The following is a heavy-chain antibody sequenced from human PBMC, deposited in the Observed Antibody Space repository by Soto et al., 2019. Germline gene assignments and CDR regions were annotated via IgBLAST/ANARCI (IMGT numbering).Heavy chain of an antibody. J-gene: IGHJ6*02. Sequence: PGGSLRLSCAASGFTFSSYSMNWVRQAPGKGLEWVSSISSSSSYIYYADSVKGRFTISRDNAKNSLYLQMNSLRAEDTAVYYCATDRRGYDFGVVDVWGQGTTVTVSS. CDR1: GFTFSSYS. CDR2: ISSSSSYI. V-gene: IGHV3-21*01. CDR3: ATDRRGYDFGVVDV. D-gene: IGHD5-12*01.